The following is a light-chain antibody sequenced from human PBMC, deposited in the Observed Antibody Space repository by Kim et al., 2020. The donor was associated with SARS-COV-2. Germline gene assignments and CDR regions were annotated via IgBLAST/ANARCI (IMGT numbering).Light chain of an antibody. Sequence: DIQMTQSPSTLSASVGDTVTITCRASQSISRYLAWYQQKSGKAPKRLIYKAFSLDTGVPSRFSGSGSGTEITLTISSLQPGDFATYYCQEYNTHPVWTFGQGTTVEVK. CDR1: QSISRY. J-gene: IGKJ1*01. V-gene: IGKV1-5*03. CDR3: QEYNTHPVWT. CDR2: KAF.